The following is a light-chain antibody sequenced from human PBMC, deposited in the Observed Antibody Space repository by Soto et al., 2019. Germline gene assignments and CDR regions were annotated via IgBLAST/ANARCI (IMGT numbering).Light chain of an antibody. CDR1: QSISSW. CDR2: KAS. CDR3: QQYNSYPLT. Sequence: DIQMTQSPSTLSASVGDRVTITCRASQSISSWLAWYQQKPGKAPKLLIYKASSLESGVPSRFSGSGSGTEFTLTISSLQPDDFATSYCQQYNSYPLTFGVGTKVEIK. J-gene: IGKJ4*01. V-gene: IGKV1-5*03.